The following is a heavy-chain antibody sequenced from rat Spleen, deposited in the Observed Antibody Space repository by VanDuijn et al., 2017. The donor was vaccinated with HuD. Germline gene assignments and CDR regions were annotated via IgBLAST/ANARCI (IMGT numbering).Heavy chain of an antibody. Sequence: EVQLVESGGGLVQPGRSLKLSCVASGFTFNNYWVTWIRQAPGKGLEWVATISYDGSSTYYRDSVKGRFTISRDNAKSTLYLQMDSLRSEDTATYYCARQGVPGSDYFDYWGQGVMVTVSS. V-gene: IGHV5-31*01. CDR1: GFTFNNYW. CDR2: ISYDGSST. D-gene: IGHD1-4*01. CDR3: ARQGVPGSDYFDY. J-gene: IGHJ2*01.